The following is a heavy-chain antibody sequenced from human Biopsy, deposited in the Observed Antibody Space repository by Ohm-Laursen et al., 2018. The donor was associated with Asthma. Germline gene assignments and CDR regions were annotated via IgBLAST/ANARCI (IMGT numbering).Heavy chain of an antibody. CDR1: GGSISNSNYY. D-gene: IGHD6-19*01. V-gene: IGHV4-39*01. Sequence: GTLSLTCTVSGGSISNSNYYWGWIRQSPGKGLEWIGQIYHLGNANYNPSLKSRVTMSVDKSKNQFSLKLTSVTAADTAQYYCVRQSGYRSGWPKLLFVYYGMDVWGPGTTVTVSS. J-gene: IGHJ6*02. CDR2: IYHLGNA. CDR3: VRQSGYRSGWPKLLFVYYGMDV.